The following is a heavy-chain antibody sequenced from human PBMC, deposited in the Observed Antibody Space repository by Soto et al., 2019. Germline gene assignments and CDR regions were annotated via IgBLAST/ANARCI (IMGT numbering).Heavy chain of an antibody. CDR3: ARDRRDGYCSGGSCYLDNYYYYGMDV. CDR2: VYYSASTNYKPSL. V-gene: IGHV4-59*01. J-gene: IGHJ6*02. D-gene: IGHD2-15*01. Sequence: SETLSLTCTVSGGPISSYYWSWIRQPPGKGLEWIGYVYYSASTNYKPSLNYNPSLKSRVTISLDTSKNQFPLKLSSVTAADTAVYYCARDRRDGYCSGGSCYLDNYYYYGMDVWGQGTTVTSP. CDR1: GGPISSYY.